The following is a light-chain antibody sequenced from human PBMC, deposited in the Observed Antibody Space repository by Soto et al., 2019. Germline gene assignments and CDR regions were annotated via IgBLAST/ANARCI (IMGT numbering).Light chain of an antibody. J-gene: IGKJ4*01. CDR3: QRANSVPR. CDR2: AAS. V-gene: IGKV1-12*01. Sequence: DIQMTQSPSSVSASVGDRVTITCRASQGISSWVAWYQQKPGKAPKLLIYAASSLQSGVPSRFSGSGSGTDFTLTIHSLQPEDFGTYFCQRANSVPRFGGGTKVEMK. CDR1: QGISSW.